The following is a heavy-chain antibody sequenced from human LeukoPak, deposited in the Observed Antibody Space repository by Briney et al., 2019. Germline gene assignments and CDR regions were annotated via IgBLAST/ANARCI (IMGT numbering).Heavy chain of an antibody. Sequence: GGSLRLSCAVSGLIFRNAWMSWVRQAPGKGLEWIGRIKSKTDGGTTDYAAPVKGRFTISRDDSKNTLYLQMSSLKTEDTALYYCTTDDWYDSSGYHVGFDSWGQGTLVTVSS. V-gene: IGHV3-15*01. CDR3: TTDDWYDSSGYHVGFDS. CDR2: IKSKTDGGTT. CDR1: GLIFRNAW. J-gene: IGHJ4*02. D-gene: IGHD3-22*01.